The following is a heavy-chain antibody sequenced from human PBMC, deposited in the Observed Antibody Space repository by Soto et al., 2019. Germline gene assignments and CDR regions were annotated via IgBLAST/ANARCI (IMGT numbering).Heavy chain of an antibody. J-gene: IGHJ4*02. D-gene: IGHD2-15*01. CDR2: IYHSGST. V-gene: IGHV4-30-2*01. Sequence: QLQLQESGSGLVKPSQTLCLTCAVSGDSISSGGYSWSWIRQPPGKGLEWIGYIYHSGSTYYNPSLESRVTILVDRSKNQFSLKLSSVTAADTAVYYCARGEVVALGYWGQGTLVTVSS. CDR1: GDSISSGGYS. CDR3: ARGEVVALGY.